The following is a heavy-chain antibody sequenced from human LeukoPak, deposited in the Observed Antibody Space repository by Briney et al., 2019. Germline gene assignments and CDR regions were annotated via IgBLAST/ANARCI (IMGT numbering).Heavy chain of an antibody. D-gene: IGHD5-18*01. CDR2: IWYDGSNK. V-gene: IGHV3-33*01. CDR3: ARDNSYGANDY. Sequence: TGGSLRLSCAASGFTFSSYGMHWVRQAPGKGLEWVAVIWYDGSNKYYADSVKGRFTISRDNSKNTLYLQMNSLRAEGTAVYYCARDNSYGANDYWGQGTLVTVSS. CDR1: GFTFSSYG. J-gene: IGHJ4*02.